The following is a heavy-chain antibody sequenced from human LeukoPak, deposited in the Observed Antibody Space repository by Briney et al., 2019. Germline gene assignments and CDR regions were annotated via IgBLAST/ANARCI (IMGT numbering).Heavy chain of an antibody. V-gene: IGHV4-4*02. CDR3: AIAKGPVGIVVAATGVFGY. D-gene: IGHD6-19*01. Sequence: PSETLSLTCAVSGGSISSSEWWSWVRQPPGKGLEWIGEIYHSGSTNYKPSLKSRVTMSVDKSKNQVSLKLSSVTAADTAVYYCAIAKGPVGIVVAATGVFGYWGQGTLVTVSS. CDR2: IYHSGST. J-gene: IGHJ4*02. CDR1: GGSISSSEW.